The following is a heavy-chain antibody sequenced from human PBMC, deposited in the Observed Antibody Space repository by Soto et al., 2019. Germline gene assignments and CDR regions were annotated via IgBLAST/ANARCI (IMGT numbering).Heavy chain of an antibody. J-gene: IGHJ5*02. CDR3: ARDRAFYYDSNGYLA. CDR2: ISAYNGNT. D-gene: IGHD3-22*01. CDR1: GYTFTSYG. V-gene: IGHV1-18*01. Sequence: ASVKVSCKASGYTFTSYGISWVRQAPGQGLEWMGWISAYNGNTNYAQKLQGRVTMTTDTSTSTAYMELRSLRSDDTAVYYCARDRAFYYDSNGYLAWGQGTLVTVSS.